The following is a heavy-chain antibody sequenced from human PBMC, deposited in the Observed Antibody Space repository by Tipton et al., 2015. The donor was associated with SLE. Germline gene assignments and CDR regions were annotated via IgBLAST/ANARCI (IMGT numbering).Heavy chain of an antibody. D-gene: IGHD5-12*01. J-gene: IGHJ4*02. CDR1: GFIFSNYA. CDR2: IVGTGGST. V-gene: IGHV3-23*01. Sequence: SLRLSCAASGFIFSNYAMSWVRQAPGKGLEWVSAIVGTGGSTYSADSVKGRFTISRDNAKNSLYLHMDSVRPEDTALYYCGRHRFPYSNYDSPIDYWGQGTLVTVSS. CDR3: GRHRFPYSNYDSPIDY.